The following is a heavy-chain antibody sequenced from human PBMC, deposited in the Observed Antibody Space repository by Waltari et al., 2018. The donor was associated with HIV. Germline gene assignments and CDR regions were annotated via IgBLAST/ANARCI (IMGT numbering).Heavy chain of an antibody. Sequence: EVQLVASGGRSIHPGGSLRLSCAPSGFTFSSYEMNCVRQAPGQGLEWVSYMSSSGNNIYYADSVKGRFTISRDNTKNSLYLQMNSLRAEDTAVYYCARDRPYYYDSSGDAFDIWGQGTMVTVSS. V-gene: IGHV3-48*03. CDR3: ARDRPYYYDSSGDAFDI. D-gene: IGHD3-22*01. CDR1: GFTFSSYE. J-gene: IGHJ3*02. CDR2: MSSSGNNI.